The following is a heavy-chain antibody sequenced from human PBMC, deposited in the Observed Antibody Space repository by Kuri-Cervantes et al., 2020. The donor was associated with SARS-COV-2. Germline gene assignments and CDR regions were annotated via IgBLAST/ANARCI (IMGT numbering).Heavy chain of an antibody. D-gene: IGHD6-13*01. CDR3: VRGGIAATGPDDY. J-gene: IGHJ4*02. V-gene: IGHV3-30*07. CDR1: GFTFSNYP. Sequence: GESLKISCAASGFTFSNYPVHWVRQAPGKGLEWVALISYDGSNKYYADSVKGRFTISRDNSKNTLYLQMNGLRAEDTAIYYCVRGGIAATGPDDYWGQGTLATVSS. CDR2: ISYDGSNK.